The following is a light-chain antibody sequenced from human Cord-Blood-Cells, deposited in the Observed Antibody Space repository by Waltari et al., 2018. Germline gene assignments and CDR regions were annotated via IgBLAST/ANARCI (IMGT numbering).Light chain of an antibody. J-gene: IGLJ3*02. CDR1: SSDVGGYNY. Sequence: QSALTQPASVSGSPGQSVTISCTGPSSDVGGYNYVSWYQQPPGKAPKLMIYAVSNRPSGVSNRFSGSKSGNTASLTISGLQAEDEADYYCSSYTSSSTLAFGGGTKLTVL. CDR3: SSYTSSSTLA. V-gene: IGLV2-14*01. CDR2: AVS.